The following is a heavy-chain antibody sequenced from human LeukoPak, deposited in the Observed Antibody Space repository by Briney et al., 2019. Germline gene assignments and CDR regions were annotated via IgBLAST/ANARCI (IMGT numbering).Heavy chain of an antibody. J-gene: IGHJ4*02. CDR1: GFTFSSYG. CDR2: ISGSGGST. Sequence: GGTLRLSCAASGFTFSSYGMSWVRQAPGKGLEWVSAISGSGGSTYYADSVKGRFTISRDNSKNTLYLQMNSLRAEDTAVYYCAKERGYSYAQNDYWGQGALVTVSS. D-gene: IGHD5-18*01. V-gene: IGHV3-23*01. CDR3: AKERGYSYAQNDY.